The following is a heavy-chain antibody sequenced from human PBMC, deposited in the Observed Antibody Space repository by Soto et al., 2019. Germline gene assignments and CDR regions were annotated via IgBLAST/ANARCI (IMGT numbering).Heavy chain of an antibody. V-gene: IGHV3-23*01. CDR2: IGGRGGHT. J-gene: IGHJ4*02. D-gene: IGHD3-16*01. CDR1: GFTFTDYA. Sequence: GGSLRLSCAASGFTFTDYAMSWVRQAPGKGLECVSIIGGRGGHTSYADSVKGRFTISRDNSKNTVYLEMHGLTAADTALYFCAEGRSFLITYYPTIFDYWGLGLLVIVSS. CDR3: AEGRSFLITYYPTIFDY.